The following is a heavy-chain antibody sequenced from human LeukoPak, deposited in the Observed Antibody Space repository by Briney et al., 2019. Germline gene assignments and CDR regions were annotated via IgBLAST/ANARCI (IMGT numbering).Heavy chain of an antibody. CDR3: ARLGYDSSGYYYRPLDY. Sequence: SETLSLTCTVSGGSISSSSYYWGWIRQPPGKGLEWIGSIYYSGSTYYNPSLKSRVTISVDTSKNQFSLKLSSVTAADTAVYYCARLGYDSSGYYYRPLDYWGQGPLVTVSS. CDR1: GGSISSSSYY. V-gene: IGHV4-39*01. CDR2: IYYSGST. J-gene: IGHJ4*02. D-gene: IGHD3-22*01.